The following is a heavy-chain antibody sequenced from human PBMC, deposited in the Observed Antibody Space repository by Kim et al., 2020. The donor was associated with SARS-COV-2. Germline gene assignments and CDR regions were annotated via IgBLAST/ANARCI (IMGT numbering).Heavy chain of an antibody. V-gene: IGHV1-46*01. CDR3: ARGGNALGYGRPLRYFDWLLPDYFDY. CDR2: INPSGGST. J-gene: IGHJ4*02. CDR1: GYTFTSYY. D-gene: IGHD3-9*01. Sequence: ASVKVSCKASGYTFTSYYMHWVRQAPGQGLEWMGIINPSGGSTSYAQKFQGRVTMTRDTSTSTVYMELSSLRSEDTAVYYCARGGNALGYGRPLRYFDWLLPDYFDYWGQGTLVTVSS.